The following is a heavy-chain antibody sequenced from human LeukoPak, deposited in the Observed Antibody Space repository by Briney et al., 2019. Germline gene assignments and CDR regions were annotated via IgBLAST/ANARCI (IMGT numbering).Heavy chain of an antibody. CDR3: ASRVKDGVDH. CDR2: IYHSGST. D-gene: IGHD5-24*01. J-gene: IGHJ4*02. Sequence: LERIGEIYHSGSTYYNPSLKSRVTISADTSKNQFSLKLSSVTAADTAVYYCASRVKDGVDHWGQGTLVTVSS. V-gene: IGHV4-34*09.